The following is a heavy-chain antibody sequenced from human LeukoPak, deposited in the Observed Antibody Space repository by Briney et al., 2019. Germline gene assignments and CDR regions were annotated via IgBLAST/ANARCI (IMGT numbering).Heavy chain of an antibody. J-gene: IGHJ4*02. CDR2: INPSGGST. Sequence: GASVKVFCKASGYTFTSYYMHWVRQAPGQGLEWMGIINPSGGSTSYAQKFQGRVTMTRDTSTSTVYMELSSLRSEDTAVYYCVRDGYNLRILDYWGQGTLVTVSS. CDR3: VRDGYNLRILDY. CDR1: GYTFTSYY. V-gene: IGHV1-46*01. D-gene: IGHD5-24*01.